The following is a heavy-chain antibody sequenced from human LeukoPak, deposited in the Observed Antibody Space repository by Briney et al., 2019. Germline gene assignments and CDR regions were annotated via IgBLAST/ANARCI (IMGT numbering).Heavy chain of an antibody. CDR2: MNPNSGNT. CDR1: GYTFTSYD. J-gene: IGHJ3*02. CDR3: ARAGREWSVVAATEDAFDI. V-gene: IGHV1-8*03. D-gene: IGHD2-15*01. Sequence: ASVKVSCKASGYTFTSYDINWVRQATGQGLEWMGWMNPNSGNTGYAQKFQGRVTITRNTSISTAYMELSSLRSEDTAVYYCARAGREWSVVAATEDAFDIWGQGTMVTVSS.